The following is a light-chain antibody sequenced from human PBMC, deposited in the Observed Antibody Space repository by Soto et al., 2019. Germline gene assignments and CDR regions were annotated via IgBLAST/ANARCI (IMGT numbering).Light chain of an antibody. V-gene: IGKV3-11*01. J-gene: IGKJ5*01. Sequence: EVVLTQSPATLSLSPGERATLSCRASQSVGTYLVWYQQKHGQPPSLLIYDASNRATDVPVRFSGSGSGTDFTLTSSSLKPEDVAVYYCQQRNSWPITFGQGTRLEIK. CDR3: QQRNSWPIT. CDR2: DAS. CDR1: QSVGTY.